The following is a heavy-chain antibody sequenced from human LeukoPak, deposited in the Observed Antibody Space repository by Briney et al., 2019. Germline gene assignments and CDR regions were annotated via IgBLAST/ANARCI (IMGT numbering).Heavy chain of an antibody. D-gene: IGHD6-13*01. V-gene: IGHV3-53*01. CDR3: ARDQRTVIAAAGMGYYYYYGMDA. Sequence: GGSLRLSCAASGFTVSSNYMSWVRQAPGKGLEWVSVIYSGGSTYYADSVKGRFTISRDNSKNRLYLQMNSLRAEGTAVYYCARDQRTVIAAAGMGYYYYYGMDAWGQGTTVTVSS. CDR2: IYSGGST. CDR1: GFTVSSNY. J-gene: IGHJ6*02.